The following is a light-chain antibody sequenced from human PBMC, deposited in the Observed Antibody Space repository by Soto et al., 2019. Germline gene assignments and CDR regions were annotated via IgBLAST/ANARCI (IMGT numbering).Light chain of an antibody. Sequence: QSVLPQPASASGTPGQRVTISCSGNSXNIGNNYVYWFQQHPGSAPKLLIYSNNQRPSGVPDRFSASKSGTSASLAISGLRSEDEADYYCAAWDESVTGHYVFGTGTKVTVL. J-gene: IGLJ1*01. V-gene: IGLV1-47*01. CDR3: AAWDESVTGHYV. CDR1: SXNIGNNY. CDR2: SNN.